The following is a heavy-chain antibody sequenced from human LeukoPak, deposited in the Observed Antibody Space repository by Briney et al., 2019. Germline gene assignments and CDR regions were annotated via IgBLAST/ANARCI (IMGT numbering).Heavy chain of an antibody. D-gene: IGHD3-10*01. J-gene: IGHJ4*02. CDR1: GFTFSSYA. Sequence: PGGSLRLSCAASGFTFSSYAMSWVRQAPGKGLEWVSAISGSGGSTYYADSVKGRFTISRDNSKNTLYLQMNSLRAEDTAVYYCALTAYYYGSGSQNFDYWGQGTLVTVSS. CDR2: ISGSGGST. V-gene: IGHV3-23*01. CDR3: ALTAYYYGSGSQNFDY.